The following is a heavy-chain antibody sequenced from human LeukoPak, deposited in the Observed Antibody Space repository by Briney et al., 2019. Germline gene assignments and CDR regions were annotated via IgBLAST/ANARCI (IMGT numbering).Heavy chain of an antibody. CDR2: IYYSGST. V-gene: IGHV4-59*08. CDR3: ARHDLDSSGYYVT. D-gene: IGHD3-22*01. CDR1: GGSISGSY. Sequence: PSETLSLTCTVSGGSISGSYWSWIRQPPGKGLEWIGYIYYSGSTNYNPSLKSRVTISVDTSKNQFSLKLSSVTAADTAVYYCARHDLDSSGYYVTWGQGTLVTVSS. J-gene: IGHJ5*02.